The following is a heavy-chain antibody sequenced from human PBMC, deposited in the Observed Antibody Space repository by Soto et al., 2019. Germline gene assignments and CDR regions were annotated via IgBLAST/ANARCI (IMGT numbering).Heavy chain of an antibody. D-gene: IGHD5-18*01. CDR3: AKEMGYSYGYYYYYGMDV. V-gene: IGHV3-23*01. Sequence: GSLRLSCAASGFTFSSYAMSWVRQAPGKGLEWVSAISGSGGSTYYADSVKGRFTISRDNSKNTLYLQMNSLRAEDTAVYYCAKEMGYSYGYYYYYGMDVWGQGTTVTVSS. J-gene: IGHJ6*02. CDR1: GFTFSSYA. CDR2: ISGSGGST.